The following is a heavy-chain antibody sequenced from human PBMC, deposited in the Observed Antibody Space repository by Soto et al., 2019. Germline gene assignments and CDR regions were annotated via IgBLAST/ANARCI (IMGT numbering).Heavy chain of an antibody. CDR3: ARPYPGDCSSTSCYTDDYYGMDV. J-gene: IGHJ6*02. D-gene: IGHD2-2*02. CDR2: IDPSDSYT. CDR1: RYSFTSYW. Sequence: PGESLKISFTGSRYSFTSYWISWVRQMPGNGLEWVGRIDPSDSYTNYSPSFQGHVTLSAHKSISTAYLQWSSLKASDTAMYYCARPYPGDCSSTSCYTDDYYGMDVWGQGTTVTVSS. V-gene: IGHV5-10-1*01.